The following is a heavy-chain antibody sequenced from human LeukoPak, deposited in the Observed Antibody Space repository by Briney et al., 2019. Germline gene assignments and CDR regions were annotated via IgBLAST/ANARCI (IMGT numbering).Heavy chain of an antibody. J-gene: IGHJ4*02. V-gene: IGHV4-59*12. CDR1: GGCISSYY. D-gene: IGHD6-13*01. Sequence: SETLSLTCTVSGGCISSYYWSWIRQPPGKGLEWIGYIYYSGSTNDNPSLKSRVTISVDTSKNQFSLWLSSVTAADTPVYYCASAEPRGIIWYPCWRQGTLPTVSS. CDR2: IYYSGST. CDR3: ASAEPRGIIWYPC.